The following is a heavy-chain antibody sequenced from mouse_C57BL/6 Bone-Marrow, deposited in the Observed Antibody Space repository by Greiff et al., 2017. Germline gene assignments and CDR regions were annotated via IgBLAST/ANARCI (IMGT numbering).Heavy chain of an antibody. D-gene: IGHD2-1*01. CDR1: GYTFTSYW. CDR2: IHPNSGST. V-gene: IGHV1-64*01. Sequence: QVQLQQPGAELVKPGASVKLSCKASGYTFTSYWMHWVKQRPGQGLEWIGMIHPNSGSTNYNEKFKSKATLTVDKSSSTAYMQLSSLTSEYSAVYYCALYYGNPLAYWGQGTLVTVSA. J-gene: IGHJ3*01. CDR3: ALYYGNPLAY.